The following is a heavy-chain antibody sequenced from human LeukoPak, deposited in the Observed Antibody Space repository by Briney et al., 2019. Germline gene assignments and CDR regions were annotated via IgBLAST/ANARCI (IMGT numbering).Heavy chain of an antibody. J-gene: IGHJ4*02. Sequence: ASVKVSCKASGYTFTGYYMHWVRQAPGQGPEWMGWINPNSGGTNYAQKFQGRVTMTRDTSISTAYMELSRLRSDDTAVYYCASLPNFRDGYKKDYWGQGTLVTVSS. D-gene: IGHD5-24*01. V-gene: IGHV1-2*02. CDR3: ASLPNFRDGYKKDY. CDR2: INPNSGGT. CDR1: GYTFTGYY.